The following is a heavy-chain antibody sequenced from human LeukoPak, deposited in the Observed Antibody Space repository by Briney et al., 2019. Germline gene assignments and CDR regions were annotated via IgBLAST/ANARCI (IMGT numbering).Heavy chain of an antibody. CDR1: GFTFSHYW. CDR2: TNQDGSET. CDR3: ARDMYGSGT. V-gene: IGHV3-7*01. D-gene: IGHD3-10*01. Sequence: PGGSLRLTCVGSGFTFSHYWMSWVRQAPGKGLEWVANTNQDGSETYYVDVVKGRFTISRDNAKNSVYLQMNNLGAEDTAMYYCARDMYGSGTWGQGSLVTVSS. J-gene: IGHJ5*02.